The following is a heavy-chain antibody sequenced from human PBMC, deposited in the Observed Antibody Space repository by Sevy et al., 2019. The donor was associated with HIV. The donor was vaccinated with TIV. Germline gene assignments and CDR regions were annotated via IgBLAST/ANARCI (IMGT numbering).Heavy chain of an antibody. CDR3: AREYCSRGSCFFDY. V-gene: IGHV3-53*01. CDR1: GFDIRSNY. Sequence: GGSLRLSCVVSGFDIRSNYMSWVRQAPGKGLEWVSHIYAGGTAYYADSVEGRFTFSRDDSKNTVSLQMRSLRVEDSAVYYCAREYCSRGSCFFDYWGQGIQVTVSS. J-gene: IGHJ4*02. CDR2: IYAGGTA. D-gene: IGHD2-15*01.